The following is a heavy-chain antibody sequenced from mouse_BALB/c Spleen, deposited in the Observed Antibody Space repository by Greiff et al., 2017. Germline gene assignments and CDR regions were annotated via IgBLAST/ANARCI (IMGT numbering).Heavy chain of an antibody. D-gene: IGHD2-1*01. V-gene: IGHV1S29*02. CDR3: ARVYGNYAAWFAY. Sequence: VQLKESGPELVKPGASVKISCKASGYTFTDYNMHWVKQSHGKSLEWIGYIYPYNGGTGYNQKFKSKATLTVDNSSSTAYMELRSLTSEDSAVYYCARVYGNYAAWFAYWGQGTLVTVSA. CDR2: IYPYNGGT. CDR1: GYTFTDYN. J-gene: IGHJ3*01.